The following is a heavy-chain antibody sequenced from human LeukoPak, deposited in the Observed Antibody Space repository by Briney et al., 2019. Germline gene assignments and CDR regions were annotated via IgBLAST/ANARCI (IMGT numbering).Heavy chain of an antibody. Sequence: GASVKVSCKASGYTFTSYGISWVRQAPGQGLEWMGGIIPIFGTANYAQKFQGRVTITTDESTSTAYMELSSLRSEDTAVYYCARPTRSGSAFDIWGQGTMVTVSS. CDR3: ARPTRSGSAFDI. J-gene: IGHJ3*02. CDR2: IIPIFGTA. D-gene: IGHD1-26*01. V-gene: IGHV1-69*05. CDR1: GYTFTSYG.